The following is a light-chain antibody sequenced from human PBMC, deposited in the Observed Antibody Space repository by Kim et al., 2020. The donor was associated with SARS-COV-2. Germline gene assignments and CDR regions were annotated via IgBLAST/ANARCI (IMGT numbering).Light chain of an antibody. V-gene: IGKV4-1*01. CDR2: WAY. J-gene: IGKJ1*01. CDR1: QTIFYNSNNKNY. Sequence: DIVMTQSPDSLVVSLGEGATINCRSSQTIFYNSNNKNYLHWYQQKPGQPPKLLISWAYKRESGVPDRFTGSGSGTDFTLSISSLQAEDVAVYYCQQNYASPTTFGQGTKVDIK. CDR3: QQNYASPTT.